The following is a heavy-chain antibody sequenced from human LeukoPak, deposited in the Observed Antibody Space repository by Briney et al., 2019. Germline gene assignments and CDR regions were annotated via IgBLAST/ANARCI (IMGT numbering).Heavy chain of an antibody. V-gene: IGHV3-30*04. CDR3: AREDDRGGLDY. Sequence: GGSLRLSCAASGFTFSSYAMHWVRQAPGKGLEWVAVISYDGSNKYYADSVKGRFTISRDNSKNTLYLQMNSLRAEDTAVYYCAREDDRGGLDYWGQGTLVTVSS. CDR2: ISYDGSNK. CDR1: GFTFSSYA. J-gene: IGHJ4*02. D-gene: IGHD3-10*01.